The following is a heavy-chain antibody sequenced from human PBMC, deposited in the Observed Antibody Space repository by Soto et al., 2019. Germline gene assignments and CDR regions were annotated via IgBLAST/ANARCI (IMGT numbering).Heavy chain of an antibody. Sequence: ASVKVSCKASGYTFTAYFMHWVRQAPGQGLEWMGIIHPRGGSTNYARKFQDRVTMSWDTSTSTVYMDLSSLRSDDTAVYYCARAPYSSSSFFFDLWGQGTRVTVSS. J-gene: IGHJ4*02. CDR2: IHPRGGST. CDR3: ARAPYSSSSFFFDL. D-gene: IGHD5-12*01. V-gene: IGHV1-46*01. CDR1: GYTFTAYF.